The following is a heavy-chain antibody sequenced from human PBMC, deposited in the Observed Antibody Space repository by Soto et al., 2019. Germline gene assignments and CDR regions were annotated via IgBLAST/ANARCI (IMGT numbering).Heavy chain of an antibody. Sequence: PGGSLRLSCGASGFTFSDYRMSWIRQAPGKGLEWVSYINSRGNVIYYTDSVKGRFTISRDNGKASLYLQMSGLRAEDTAVYYCARHREYQVLNFFDYWGRGTLVTVSS. CDR2: INSRGNVI. CDR3: ARHREYQVLNFFDY. V-gene: IGHV3-11*01. D-gene: IGHD2-2*01. CDR1: GFTFSDYR. J-gene: IGHJ4*02.